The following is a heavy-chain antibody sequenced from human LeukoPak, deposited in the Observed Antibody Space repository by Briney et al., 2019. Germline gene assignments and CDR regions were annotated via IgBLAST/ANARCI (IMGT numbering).Heavy chain of an antibody. CDR3: AREQRGYDCYY. V-gene: IGHV3-30*19. Sequence: GGSLRLSCAASGFTFSSYGMHWVRQAPGKGLEWVALITYDGSNEYYADSVKGRFTISRDDSKNTLYLQMNSLRGEDTAVYYCAREQRGYDCYYWGQGTLVTVSS. CDR1: GFTFSSYG. CDR2: ITYDGSNE. D-gene: IGHD5-12*01. J-gene: IGHJ4*02.